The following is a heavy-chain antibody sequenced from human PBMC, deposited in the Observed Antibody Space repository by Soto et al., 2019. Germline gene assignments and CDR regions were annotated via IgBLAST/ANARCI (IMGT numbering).Heavy chain of an antibody. CDR2: ISGSGGST. D-gene: IGHD3-3*01. CDR3: ATRITIFGVVITNWFDP. CDR1: GFTFSSYA. V-gene: IGHV3-23*01. Sequence: GGSLRLSCAASGFTFSSYAMSWVRQAPGKGLEWVSAISGSGGSTYYADSVKGRFTISRDNSKNTLYLQMNSLRAEDTAVYYCATRITIFGVVITNWFDPWGQGTLVTVSS. J-gene: IGHJ5*02.